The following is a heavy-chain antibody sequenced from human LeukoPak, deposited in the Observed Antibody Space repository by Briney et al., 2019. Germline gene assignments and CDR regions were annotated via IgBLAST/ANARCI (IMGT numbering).Heavy chain of an antibody. V-gene: IGHV4-39*07. D-gene: IGHD3-10*01. J-gene: IGHJ4*02. CDR2: ISYSGNT. CDR3: ARVGSYYGSGSYPGY. Sequence: SETLSLTCTVSGGSISSTTYYWGWIRQPLGKGLEWIGSISYSGNTYYNPSLKSRVTIAVDTSKNQFSLKLSSVTAADTAVYYCARVGSYYGSGSYPGYWGQGILVTVSS. CDR1: GGSISSTTYY.